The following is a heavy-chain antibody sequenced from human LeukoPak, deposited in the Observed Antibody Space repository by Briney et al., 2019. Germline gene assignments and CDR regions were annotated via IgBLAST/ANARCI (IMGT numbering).Heavy chain of an antibody. V-gene: IGHV4-34*01. Sequence: TSETLSLTCAVYGGSFSGYYWSWIRQPPGKGLEWIGEINHSGSTNYNPSLKSRVTISVDTSKNQFSLKLSSVTAADTAVYYCARVTGYMIEDYFDYWGQGTLVTVSS. CDR2: INHSGST. J-gene: IGHJ4*02. CDR1: GGSFSGYY. CDR3: ARVTGYMIEDYFDY. D-gene: IGHD3-9*01.